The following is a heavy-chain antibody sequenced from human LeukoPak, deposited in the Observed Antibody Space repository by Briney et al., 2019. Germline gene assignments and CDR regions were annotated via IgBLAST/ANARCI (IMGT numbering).Heavy chain of an antibody. V-gene: IGHV3-7*03. D-gene: IGHD6-13*01. J-gene: IGHJ4*02. CDR3: AKVRVTDSSSWYSYYLDC. Sequence: PGGSLRLSCAASGFTFSNYWMNWVRQAPGKGLEWLANIKYDGSEKYYVDSVKGRFTLSRDNAKTSLYLLMDRLRAEDTAVYYCAKVRVTDSSSWYSYYLDCWGQGTLVTVSS. CDR2: IKYDGSEK. CDR1: GFTFSNYW.